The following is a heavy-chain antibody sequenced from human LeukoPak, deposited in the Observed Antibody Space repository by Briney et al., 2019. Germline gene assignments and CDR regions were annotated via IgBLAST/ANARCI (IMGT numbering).Heavy chain of an antibody. CDR1: GFTFSSYA. V-gene: IGHV3-23*01. J-gene: IGHJ4*02. Sequence: LSGGSLRLSCAASGFTFSSYAMSWVRQAPGKGLEWVSAISGSGGSTYYADSVKGRFTISRDNSKNTLYLQMNSLRAEDTAVYYCAKDLEYYDFWSPLDYWGQGTLVTVSS. CDR2: ISGSGGST. CDR3: AKDLEYYDFWSPLDY. D-gene: IGHD3-3*01.